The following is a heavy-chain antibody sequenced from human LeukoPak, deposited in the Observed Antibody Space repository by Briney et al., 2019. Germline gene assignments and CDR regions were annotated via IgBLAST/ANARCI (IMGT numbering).Heavy chain of an antibody. J-gene: IGHJ4*02. Sequence: GGSLRLSCAASGFTFSNAWMSWVRQAPGKGLEWVGRIKSKTDGGTTDYAAPVKGRFTILRDDSKNTLYLQMNILKTEDTAVYYCTTQRRYDILTGYYNKDYWGQGTLVTVSS. CDR1: GFTFSNAW. D-gene: IGHD3-9*01. CDR3: TTQRRYDILTGYYNKDY. V-gene: IGHV3-15*01. CDR2: IKSKTDGGTT.